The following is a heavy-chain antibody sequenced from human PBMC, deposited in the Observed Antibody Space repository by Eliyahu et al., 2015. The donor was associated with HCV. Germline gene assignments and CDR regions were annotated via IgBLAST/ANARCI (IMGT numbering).Heavy chain of an antibody. Sequence: QVQLVQSGAEVXKPGASVKXSCKAXGYTFTGYYMHWVRQAPGQGLEWMGWINPNSGGTNYAQKXQGRVTMTRDTSISTAYMELSRLRSDDTAVYYCAMEYSSSSGFDYWGQGTLVTVSS. D-gene: IGHD6-6*01. V-gene: IGHV1-2*02. J-gene: IGHJ4*02. CDR1: GYTFTGYY. CDR3: AMEYSSSSGFDY. CDR2: INPNSGGT.